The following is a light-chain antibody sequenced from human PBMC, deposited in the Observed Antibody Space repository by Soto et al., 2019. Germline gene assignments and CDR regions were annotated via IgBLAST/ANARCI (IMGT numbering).Light chain of an antibody. Sequence: DIQLTQSPSTLSASVGERVTITCRASQTVNTWLAWYQHKPGKAPKLLIYDASVLETGVPSRFSGFSSGREFTLTFSSLQPDDFATYFCQQYNSYSPEGLTGGGGTKVEI. CDR1: QTVNTW. CDR3: QQYNSYSPEGLT. V-gene: IGKV1-5*01. CDR2: DAS. J-gene: IGKJ4*01.